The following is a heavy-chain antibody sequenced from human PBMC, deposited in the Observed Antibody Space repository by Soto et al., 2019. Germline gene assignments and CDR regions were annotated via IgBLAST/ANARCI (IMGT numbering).Heavy chain of an antibody. CDR2: ISSSSSYI. V-gene: IGHV3-21*01. CDR3: ARDEELGVSPEVDAFDI. Sequence: GSLRLSCAASGFTFSSYSMNWVRQAPGKGLEWVSSISSSSSYIYYADSVKGRFTISRDNAKNSLYLQMNSLRAEDTAVYYCARDEELGVSPEVDAFDIWGQGTMVNVS. J-gene: IGHJ3*02. CDR1: GFTFSSYS. D-gene: IGHD1-26*01.